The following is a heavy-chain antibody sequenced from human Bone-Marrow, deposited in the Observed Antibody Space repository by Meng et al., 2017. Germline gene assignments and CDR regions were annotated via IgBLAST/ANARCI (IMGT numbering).Heavy chain of an antibody. D-gene: IGHD3-9*01. CDR1: GYTFTSYA. CDR3: ARDQDSTDIYWFDP. Sequence: QVQHVQSGAEVKKPGASVKVSCQASGYTFTSYAMHWVRQAPGQTLEWMGWINTGNGNTKYSQKFQGRVTITRDTSASTAYMELSSLRSEDTAVYYCARDQDSTDIYWFDPWGQGTLVTVSS. J-gene: IGHJ5*02. V-gene: IGHV1-3*04. CDR2: INTGNGNT.